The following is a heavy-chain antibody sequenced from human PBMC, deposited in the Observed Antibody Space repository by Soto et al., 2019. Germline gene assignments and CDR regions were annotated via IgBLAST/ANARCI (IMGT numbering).Heavy chain of an antibody. CDR2: TYKRSKRYS. Sequence: SPTLSLPCAISGDSVSRNTAAWSWVRQSPSRGLEWLGRTYKRSKRYSDFAVSVKSRITINADTSKNRFSLHLNSVTSEDTAVYYCARDNRIAVGYDSWGQGTQVTVSS. CDR1: GDSVSRNTAA. CDR3: ARDNRIAVGYDS. V-gene: IGHV6-1*01. D-gene: IGHD6-19*01. J-gene: IGHJ4*02.